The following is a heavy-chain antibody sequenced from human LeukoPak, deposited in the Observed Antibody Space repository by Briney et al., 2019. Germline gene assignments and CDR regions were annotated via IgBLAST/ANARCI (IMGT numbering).Heavy chain of an antibody. Sequence: GGSLRLSCAASGFSLSTYAVSWVRQAPGGGLEWVAAISGSGDKTYHADSVKGRFTISKDNSENRLSLQMDSLRAEDTAVYFCAKDTTAWWYHRAYMNVWGKGTTVTVSS. J-gene: IGHJ6*03. CDR3: AKDTTAWWYHRAYMNV. CDR1: GFSLSTYA. D-gene: IGHD2-15*01. V-gene: IGHV3-23*01. CDR2: ISGSGDKT.